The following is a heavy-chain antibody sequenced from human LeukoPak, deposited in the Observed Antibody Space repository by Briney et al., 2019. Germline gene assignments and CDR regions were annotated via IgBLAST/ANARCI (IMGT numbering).Heavy chain of an antibody. V-gene: IGHV3-53*01. CDR1: GFTFSSYW. Sequence: GGSLRLSCAVSGFTFSSYWMSWVRQAPGKGLEWVSVIYSGGSTYYADSVKGRFTISRDNSKNTLYLQMNSLRAEDTAVYYCARGDYDFWSGYYTGAYWGQGTLVTVSS. D-gene: IGHD3-3*01. CDR3: ARGDYDFWSGYYTGAY. CDR2: IYSGGST. J-gene: IGHJ4*02.